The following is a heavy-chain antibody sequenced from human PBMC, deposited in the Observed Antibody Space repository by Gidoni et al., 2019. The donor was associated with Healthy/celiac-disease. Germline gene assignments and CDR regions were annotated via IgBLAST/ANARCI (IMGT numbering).Heavy chain of an antibody. Sequence: VQLVESGGGLIQPGGSLRLSCAASGFPVSSNYMSWVREAQGKGLEWVAVIYSSGSTYYADSVNGRVTITIDNSENTLYLQMNSLRAEDTAVYYCARVRRIAMGPNWFDPWGQGTLVTVSS. J-gene: IGHJ5*02. D-gene: IGHD5-18*01. CDR3: ARVRRIAMGPNWFDP. V-gene: IGHV3-53*01. CDR1: GFPVSSNY. CDR2: IYSSGST.